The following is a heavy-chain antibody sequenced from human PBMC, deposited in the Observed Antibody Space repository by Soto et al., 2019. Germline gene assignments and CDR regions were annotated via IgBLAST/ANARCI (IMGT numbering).Heavy chain of an antibody. CDR3: AREEGYCSGGSCYRGAFDI. J-gene: IGHJ3*02. CDR2: ISNGDNHI. CDR1: GFTFSGYS. Sequence: EVQLVESGGGLVKPGGSPRLSCAASGFTFSGYSMLWVRQAPGKGLEWVSIISNGDNHIFYADSVKGRFTISRDNAKNSVYLQMNSLRAEDTAVYYCAREEGYCSGGSCYRGAFDIWGQGTMVTVSS. V-gene: IGHV3-21*01. D-gene: IGHD2-15*01.